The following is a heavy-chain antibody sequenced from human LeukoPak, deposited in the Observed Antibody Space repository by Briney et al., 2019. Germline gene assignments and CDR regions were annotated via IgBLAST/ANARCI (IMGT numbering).Heavy chain of an antibody. J-gene: IGHJ5*02. CDR1: GFTVSSNY. D-gene: IGHD6-6*01. CDR3: CRDLAAPYGNRFHP. V-gene: IGHV3-53*01. CDR2: IYTGDTT. Sequence: GGSLRLSCAASGFTVSSNYMSWVRQAPGKGLEWVSLIYTGDTTYYAGSVKGRFTISRDNSKNPLYLQMSSLRAEDPAVYSCCRDLAAPYGNRFHPRGQATMASVSS.